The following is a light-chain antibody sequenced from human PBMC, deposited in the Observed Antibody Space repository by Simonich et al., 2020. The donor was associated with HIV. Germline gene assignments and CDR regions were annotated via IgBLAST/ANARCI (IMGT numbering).Light chain of an antibody. Sequence: DIVLTQSPNSLAVSLGERATINCKSSQSVLYSSNHKNYFSWYQQKPGPPPKLLIYWASTRESGVPDRCSGSGSGTDFTLTISSLQAEDVAVYYCQQYYSTPLTFGGGTKVEIK. CDR3: QQYYSTPLT. V-gene: IGKV4-1*01. CDR1: QSVLYSSNHKNY. J-gene: IGKJ4*01. CDR2: WAS.